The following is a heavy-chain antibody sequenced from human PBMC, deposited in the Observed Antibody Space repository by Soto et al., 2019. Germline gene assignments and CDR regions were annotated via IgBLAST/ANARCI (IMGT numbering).Heavy chain of an antibody. CDR1: GFTFSDYY. Sequence: GGSLRLSCAASGFTFSDYYMSWIRQAPGKGLEWVSYISSSGSTIYYADSVKGRFTISRENAKNSLYLQMNSLRAEDTAVYYCATRASYDYIWGSYRSPYYFDYWGQGTLVTVSS. D-gene: IGHD3-16*02. J-gene: IGHJ4*02. V-gene: IGHV3-11*01. CDR2: ISSSGSTI. CDR3: ATRASYDYIWGSYRSPYYFDY.